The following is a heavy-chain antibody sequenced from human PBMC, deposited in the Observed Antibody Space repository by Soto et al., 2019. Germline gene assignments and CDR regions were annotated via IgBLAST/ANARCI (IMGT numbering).Heavy chain of an antibody. V-gene: IGHV4-34*01. Sequence: SETLSLTCAVYGGSFSGYYWSWIRQPPGKGLEWIGEINHSGSTNYNPSLKSRVTISVDTSKNQFSLKLSSVTAADTAVYYCARGPSMQLWEPLPGLDYWGQGTLVTVSS. CDR3: ARGPSMQLWEPLPGLDY. D-gene: IGHD1-26*01. CDR2: INHSGST. CDR1: GGSFSGYY. J-gene: IGHJ4*02.